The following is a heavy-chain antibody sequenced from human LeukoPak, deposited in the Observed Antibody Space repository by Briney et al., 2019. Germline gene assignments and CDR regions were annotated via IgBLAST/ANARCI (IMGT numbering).Heavy chain of an antibody. J-gene: IGHJ4*02. D-gene: IGHD3-10*01. CDR2: IYPRDSDI. CDR1: GYXFTSYW. V-gene: IGHV5-51*01. Sequence: GESLKISCNASGYXFTSYWICWVRQMPGKGLEWMGIIYPRDSDITYSPSFQGQVTISVDKSISTAYLQWSSLKASDTAMYYCSRQPGTSLDYWGLGTLVTVSS. CDR3: SRQPGTSLDY.